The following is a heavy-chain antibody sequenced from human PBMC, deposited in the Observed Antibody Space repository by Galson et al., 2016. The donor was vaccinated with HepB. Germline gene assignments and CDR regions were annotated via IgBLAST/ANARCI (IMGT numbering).Heavy chain of an antibody. CDR1: GGTFFNYA. V-gene: IGHV1-69*04. D-gene: IGHD6-19*01. CDR2: IIPILGMT. Sequence: SVKVSCKASGGTFFNYAVSWVRQAPGQGLEWMGRIIPILGMTNYAQKFQGRVTITADKSTTTAYMEPTSLRSEDTAVYFCARTTASNPVAGTADYWGQGTLVTVSS. J-gene: IGHJ4*02. CDR3: ARTTASNPVAGTADY.